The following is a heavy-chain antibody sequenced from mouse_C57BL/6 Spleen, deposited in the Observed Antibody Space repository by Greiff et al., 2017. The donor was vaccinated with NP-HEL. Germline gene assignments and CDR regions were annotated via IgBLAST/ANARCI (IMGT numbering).Heavy chain of an antibody. Sequence: VQLKESGGGLVKPGGSLKLSCAASGFTFSDYGMHWVRQAPEKGLEWVAYISSGSSTIYYADTVKGRFTISRDNAKNTLILQMTSLRSEATAMYYCAKGDDGDYVDYAMDYWGQRTSVTVSS. CDR2: ISSGSSTI. V-gene: IGHV5-17*01. D-gene: IGHD2-3*01. CDR1: GFTFSDYG. J-gene: IGHJ4*01. CDR3: AKGDDGDYVDYAMDY.